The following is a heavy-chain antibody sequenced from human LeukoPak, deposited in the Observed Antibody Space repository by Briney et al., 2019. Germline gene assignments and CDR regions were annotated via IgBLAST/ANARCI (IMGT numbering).Heavy chain of an antibody. CDR1: GFILKKYG. D-gene: IGHD2-21*01. Sequence: GESVRLSCAASGFILKKYGMTWVREAPGKGLQWVAGVTGTGHKTFYADSAKGRFTISRDDANNTMSLHINSLRVEDSAIYYCTKDAKYCDSYLCHLDYFQYWGQGILVTVSS. CDR2: VTGTGHKT. V-gene: IGHV3-23*01. CDR3: TKDAKYCDSYLCHLDYFQY. J-gene: IGHJ4*02.